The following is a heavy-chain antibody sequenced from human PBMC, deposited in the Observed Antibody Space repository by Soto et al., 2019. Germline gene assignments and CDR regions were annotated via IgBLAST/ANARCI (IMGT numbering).Heavy chain of an antibody. CDR1: GGSISSSSYY. V-gene: IGHV4-39*01. Sequence: SETLSLTCTVSGGSISSSSYYWGWIRQPPGKGLEWIGSTYYNGNTYYNPSLKSRVAISGDTSKNQFSLKLRSVTAADTAIYYCARTARLLDYWGQGILVTVSS. CDR3: ARTARLLDY. CDR2: TYYNGNT. J-gene: IGHJ4*02.